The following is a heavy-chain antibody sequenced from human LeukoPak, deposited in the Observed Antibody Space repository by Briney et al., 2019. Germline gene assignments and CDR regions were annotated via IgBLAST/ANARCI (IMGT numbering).Heavy chain of an antibody. J-gene: IGHJ4*02. CDR1: GFTVSSNY. CDR3: ARGTVTMVDY. Sequence: GGSLRLSCAASGFTVSSNYMSWVRQAPGRELEWVSVIYSGGSTYYADSVKGRFTISRDNSKNTLFLQMNSLRAGDTAVYYCARGTVTMVDYWGQGTLVTVSS. V-gene: IGHV3-66*01. CDR2: IYSGGST. D-gene: IGHD3-10*01.